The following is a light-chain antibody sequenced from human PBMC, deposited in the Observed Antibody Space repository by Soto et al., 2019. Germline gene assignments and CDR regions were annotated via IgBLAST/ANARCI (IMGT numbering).Light chain of an antibody. J-gene: IGKJ4*01. CDR2: AGS. Sequence: DIQMTQSPSSLSSYFLDRFTIAFLASQNIRAFLNWYQQKPGKAPNLLIYAGSNLQSGVPSRFSGSGSGTEFTLTISSLLPEDSATYYCQQSYSPPLTFGGGTKVDIK. V-gene: IGKV1-39*01. CDR1: QNIRAF. CDR3: QQSYSPPLT.